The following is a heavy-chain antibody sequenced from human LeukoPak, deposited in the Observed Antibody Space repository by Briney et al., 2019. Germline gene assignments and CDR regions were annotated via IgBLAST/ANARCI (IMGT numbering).Heavy chain of an antibody. V-gene: IGHV1-2*02. Sequence: APVKVSCKASGYTFTGYYMHWVRQAPGQGLEWMGWINPNSGGTNYAQKFQGRVTMTRDTSISTAYMELSRLRSDDTAVYYCARAAGYCSGGSCNWFDPWGQGTLVTVSP. CDR3: ARAAGYCSGGSCNWFDP. CDR1: GYTFTGYY. CDR2: INPNSGGT. D-gene: IGHD2-15*01. J-gene: IGHJ5*02.